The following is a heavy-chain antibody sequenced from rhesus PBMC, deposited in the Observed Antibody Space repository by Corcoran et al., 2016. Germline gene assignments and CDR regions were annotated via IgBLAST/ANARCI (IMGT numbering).Heavy chain of an antibody. V-gene: IGHV1-138*01. J-gene: IGHJ4*01. CDR3: ARDGAAADPFDY. D-gene: IGHD6-31*01. CDR2: INPKTGGT. Sequence: QVQLVQSGAEVKKPGASVKVSCKAAGSTFTDYYMQWVRRAPGQGLEWMGRINPKTGGTDYAQKFQDRVTMTRDTSTSTAYMELSSLRSEDTAVYYCARDGAAADPFDYWGQGVLVTVSS. CDR1: GSTFTDYY.